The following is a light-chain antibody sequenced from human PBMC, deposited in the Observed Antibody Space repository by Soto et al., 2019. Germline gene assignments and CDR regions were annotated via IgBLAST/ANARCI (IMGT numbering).Light chain of an antibody. Sequence: DIVLTQSPGTLSLSPGERATLSCRASQSVSSSYLAWYQQKPGQAPRLLIYGASSRATGIPDRFSGSGSATDSTLTISRLKPEDFAVYYCQQYGSSPPITFGQGTRLEIK. CDR1: QSVSSSY. CDR2: GAS. CDR3: QQYGSSPPIT. J-gene: IGKJ5*01. V-gene: IGKV3-20*01.